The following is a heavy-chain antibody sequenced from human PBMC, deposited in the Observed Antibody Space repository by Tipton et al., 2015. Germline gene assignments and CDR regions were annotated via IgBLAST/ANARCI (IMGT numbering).Heavy chain of an antibody. CDR1: GFTVSSNY. CDR2: IYSGGST. V-gene: IGHV3-53*01. CDR3: ARDILNDFCSGWPEEY. J-gene: IGHJ4*02. Sequence: GSLRLSCAATGFTVSSNYMSWVRQAPGKGLEWVSVIYSGGSTYYADSVKGRFTISRDNAKNSLYLQMNSLRAEDTAVYYCARDILNDFCSGWPEEYWGQGTLVTVSS. D-gene: IGHD3-3*01.